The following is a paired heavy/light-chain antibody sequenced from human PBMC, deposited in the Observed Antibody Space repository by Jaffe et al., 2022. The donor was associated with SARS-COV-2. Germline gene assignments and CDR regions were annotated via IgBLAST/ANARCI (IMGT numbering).Heavy chain of an antibody. J-gene: IGHJ6*02. Sequence: QVQLQESGPGLVKPSQTLSLTCTVSDDSIKTGGYYWSWVRQHPGQGLEWIGYIHYSGNTYYNPSFKSRTTISIDTSKKQFSLRLSSVTAADTAVYYCAREIDYGYSFVGMDVWGHGTTVTVSS. CDR3: AREIDYGYSFVGMDV. V-gene: IGHV4-31*03. CDR1: DDSIKTGGYY. D-gene: IGHD4-17*01. CDR2: IHYSGNT.
Light chain of an antibody. V-gene: IGLV2-8*01. CDR1: TSDVDNYNF. J-gene: IGLJ2*01. Sequence: QSALTQPPSASGSPGQSVTISCTGTTSDVDNYNFVSWYQQYPGKAPKLIMYEVTKRPSGVPDRFSGSKSGNTASLTVSGLQAEDEADYYCSSYEANNVLFGGGTKLTVL. CDR2: EVT. CDR3: SSYEANNVL.